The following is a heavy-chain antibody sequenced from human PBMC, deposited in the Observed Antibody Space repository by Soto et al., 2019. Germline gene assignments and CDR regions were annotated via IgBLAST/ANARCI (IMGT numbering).Heavy chain of an antibody. CDR1: GFTFSSYG. CDR3: AKDLDVRLVTPSYGMDV. Sequence: QVQLVESGGGVVQPGRSLRLSCAASGFTFSSYGMHWVRQAPGKGLEWVAVISYDGSNKYYADSVKGRFTISRDNSXNXXYLQMNSLRAEDTAVYYCAKDLDVRLVTPSYGMDVWGQGTTVTVSS. D-gene: IGHD3-9*01. CDR2: ISYDGSNK. J-gene: IGHJ6*02. V-gene: IGHV3-30*18.